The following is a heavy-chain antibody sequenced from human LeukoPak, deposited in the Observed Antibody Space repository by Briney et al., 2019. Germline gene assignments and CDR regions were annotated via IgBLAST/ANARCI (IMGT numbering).Heavy chain of an antibody. D-gene: IGHD6-19*01. CDR3: AKLLAVTNSYYFNY. J-gene: IGHJ4*02. V-gene: IGHV3-23*01. CDR2: ISGSGSGGST. CDR1: GFTFSSYA. Sequence: PGGSLRLSCAASGFTFSSYAMSWVRQAPGKGLEWVSTISGSGSGGSTYYADAVKCRFTISRENSKDTLYLQMNSLRAEDTAVYYCAKLLAVTNSYYFNYWGQGTLVTVSS.